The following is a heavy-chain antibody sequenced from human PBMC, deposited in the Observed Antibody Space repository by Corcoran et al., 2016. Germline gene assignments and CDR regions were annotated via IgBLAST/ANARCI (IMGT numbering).Heavy chain of an antibody. CDR1: GFTFSNAR. CDR3: TTVNPVVQLWLLWSYGMDV. J-gene: IGHJ6*02. D-gene: IGHD5-18*01. Sequence: EVQLVESGGGLVKPGGSLRLSCAASGFTFSNARMNWVRQAPGKGLEWVGRIKSKTDGGTTDYAAPVKGRFTISRDDSKNTLYLQMNSLKTEDTALYYCTTVNPVVQLWLLWSYGMDVWGQVTTVTVSS. CDR2: IKSKTDGGTT. V-gene: IGHV3-15*07.